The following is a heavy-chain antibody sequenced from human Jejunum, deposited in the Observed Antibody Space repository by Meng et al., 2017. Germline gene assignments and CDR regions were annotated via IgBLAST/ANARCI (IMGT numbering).Heavy chain of an antibody. CDR3: ARKISPVSAIY. CDR1: GDYISSDYW. J-gene: IGHJ4*02. CDR2: IYHSGAT. D-gene: IGHD2-21*02. V-gene: IGHV4-4*02. Sequence: VLLQESGPGLVKPSGTLFLTCAVVGDYISSDYWWIGFRQPPGKGLEWIGEIYHSGATYDNPSLRSRLTMSVDKSKNQFSLNLTSVTAADTAVYYCARKISPVSAIYWGQGTLVTVSS.